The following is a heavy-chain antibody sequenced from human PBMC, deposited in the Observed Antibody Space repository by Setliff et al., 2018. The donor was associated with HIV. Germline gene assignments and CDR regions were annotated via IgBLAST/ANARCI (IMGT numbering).Heavy chain of an antibody. Sequence: GGSLRLSCVTSGLDFSSSWMSWVRQGPGAGLEWVANINPDGGDKYYGDSVKGRFTISRDNAKNSVYLQMSSLKAEDTAVYYCARDRDGKDYWGQGTLVTVSS. V-gene: IGHV3-7*01. J-gene: IGHJ4*02. CDR3: ARDRDGKDY. CDR2: INPDGGDK. D-gene: IGHD2-21*02. CDR1: GLDFSSSW.